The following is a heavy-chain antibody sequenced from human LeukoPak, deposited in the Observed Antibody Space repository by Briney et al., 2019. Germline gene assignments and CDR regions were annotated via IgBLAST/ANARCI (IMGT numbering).Heavy chain of an antibody. CDR3: ARLPRSGFFVD. V-gene: IGHV3-7*01. CDR1: AFTFNTYW. Sequence: GGPLRLSCAASAFTFNTYWMTWVRQAPGKVLEWVASINEDGSEKNYVDSVKGRFTISRDNTKNSLYLQMNSLRAEDTAVYYCARLPRSGFFVDWGQGALVTVSS. CDR2: INEDGSEK. D-gene: IGHD3-22*01. J-gene: IGHJ4*02.